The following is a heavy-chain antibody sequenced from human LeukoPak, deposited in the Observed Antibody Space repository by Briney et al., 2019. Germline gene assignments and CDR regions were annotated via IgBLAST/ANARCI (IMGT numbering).Heavy chain of an antibody. CDR2: IKQDGSEK. D-gene: IGHD6-19*01. V-gene: IGHV3-7*03. CDR3: ARAQWLEGTYFQH. Sequence: PGGSLRLSCAASGFTFSSYWMSWVRQAPGKGLEWVANIKQDGSEKYYVDSVKGRFTISRDNAKNSLYLQMNSLRAEDTAVYYCARAQWLEGTYFQHWGQGTLVTVSS. CDR1: GFTFSSYW. J-gene: IGHJ1*01.